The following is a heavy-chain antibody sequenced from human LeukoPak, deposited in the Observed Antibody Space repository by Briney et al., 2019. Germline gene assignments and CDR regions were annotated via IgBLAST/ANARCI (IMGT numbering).Heavy chain of an antibody. CDR3: ARGQWLVLDAFDI. Sequence: SETLSLTCTVSGGSISSYYWSWIRQPPGKGLEWIGYIHYSGSTDYNPSLKSRVTISVDTSKNQFSLKLSSVTAADTAVYYCARGQWLVLDAFDIWGQGTMDTVSS. CDR1: GGSISSYY. CDR2: IHYSGST. J-gene: IGHJ3*02. V-gene: IGHV4-59*01. D-gene: IGHD6-19*01.